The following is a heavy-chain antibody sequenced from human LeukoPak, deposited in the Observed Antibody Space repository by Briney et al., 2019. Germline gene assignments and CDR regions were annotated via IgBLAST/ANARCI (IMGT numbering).Heavy chain of an antibody. V-gene: IGHV3-23*01. Sequence: GRTLRLSCAVSVFPLTTYCTTWVPLSPGKGLECISSLRAGGPNTYYADSVKGRFTISRDNSKNTLYLQMNSLRADDTAVYYCAKTPKNYDSSGGGGFDYLGQGTLVTVSS. CDR1: VFPLTTYC. J-gene: IGHJ4*02. CDR3: AKTPKNYDSSGGGGFDY. D-gene: IGHD3-22*01. CDR2: LRAGGPNT.